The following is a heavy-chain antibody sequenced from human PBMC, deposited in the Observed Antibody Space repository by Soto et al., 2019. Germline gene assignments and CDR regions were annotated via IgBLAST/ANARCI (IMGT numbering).Heavy chain of an antibody. CDR1: EITLSSYD. CDR2: IGSGGDT. J-gene: IGHJ6*02. CDR3: TRKTPPTGMEV. V-gene: IGHV3-13*01. Sequence: EVQLVESEGGLVRPGGSLRLSCAASEITLSSYDILWVRQATGEGLAWVSGIGSGGDTHYADSVKGRFIISREDGKNSLYHQMNNLRVGDTAVYYCTRKTPPTGMEVWGQGATVTVSS. D-gene: IGHD3-9*01.